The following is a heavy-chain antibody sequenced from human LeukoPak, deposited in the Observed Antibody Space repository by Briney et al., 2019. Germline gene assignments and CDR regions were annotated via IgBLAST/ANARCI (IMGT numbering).Heavy chain of an antibody. J-gene: IGHJ4*02. V-gene: IGHV1-69*05. D-gene: IGHD3-10*01. CDR2: IIPIFGTA. Sequence: SVKVSCKASGGTFSSYAISWVRQAPGQGLEWMGRIIPIFGTANYEQKFQGRVTITTDESTSTAYMELTSLRSEDTAVYYCARDPSLWFGENKTNLYFDYWGQGTLVTVSS. CDR3: ARDPSLWFGENKTNLYFDY. CDR1: GGTFSSYA.